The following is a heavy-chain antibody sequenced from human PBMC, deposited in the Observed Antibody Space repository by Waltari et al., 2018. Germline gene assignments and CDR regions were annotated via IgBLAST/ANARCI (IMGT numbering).Heavy chain of an antibody. CDR2: IYYSGST. V-gene: IGHV4-59*08. Sequence: QVQLQESGPGLVKPSETLSLTCTVSGGSISSYYWSWIRQPPGKGLEWIGYIYYSGSTNYNPSLKSRVTISVDTSKNQFSLKLSSVTAADTAVYYCATLSSSWYGYYYGMDVWGQG. CDR1: GGSISSYY. CDR3: ATLSSSWYGYYYGMDV. D-gene: IGHD6-13*01. J-gene: IGHJ6*02.